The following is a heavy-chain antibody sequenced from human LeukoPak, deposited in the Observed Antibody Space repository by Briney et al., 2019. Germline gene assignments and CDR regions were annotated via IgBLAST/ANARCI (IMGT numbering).Heavy chain of an antibody. CDR3: ARDQDYYDSSGYPYPIDY. D-gene: IGHD3-22*01. CDR1: GSTFSSYA. CDR2: IIPILGIA. V-gene: IGHV1-69*04. J-gene: IGHJ4*02. Sequence: SVKVSCKASGSTFSSYAISWVRQAPGQGLEWMGRIIPILGIANYAQKFQGRVTITADKSTSTAYMELSSLRSEDTAVYYCARDQDYYDSSGYPYPIDYWGQGTLVTVSS.